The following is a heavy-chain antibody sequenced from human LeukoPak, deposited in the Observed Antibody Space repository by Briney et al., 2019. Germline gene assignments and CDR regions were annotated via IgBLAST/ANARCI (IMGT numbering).Heavy chain of an antibody. CDR2: SRNKADSYTA. D-gene: IGHD6-13*01. CDR3: ATSSWYRLAY. V-gene: IGHV3-72*01. CDR1: GFTFSDSF. J-gene: IGHJ4*02. Sequence: GGSLRLSCAAAGFTFSDSFMSWVRQAPGKGLEWVGRSRNKADSYTAEYAASVKGRFTISRDESKNSLYLQISSLETEDAAVYYCATSSWYRLAYWGQGSLVTVSS.